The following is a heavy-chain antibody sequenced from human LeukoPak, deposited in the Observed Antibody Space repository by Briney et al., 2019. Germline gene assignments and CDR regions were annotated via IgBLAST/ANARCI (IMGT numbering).Heavy chain of an antibody. V-gene: IGHV4-34*01. J-gene: IGHJ4*02. Sequence: ASETLSLTCAVYGGSFSGYYWSWLRQPPGKGLEWIGEINHSGSTNYNPSLKSRVTISVDTSKNQFSLKLSSVTAADTAVYYCARSVARNFDYWGQGTLVTVSS. D-gene: IGHD4-23*01. CDR1: GGSFSGYY. CDR3: ARSVARNFDY. CDR2: INHSGST.